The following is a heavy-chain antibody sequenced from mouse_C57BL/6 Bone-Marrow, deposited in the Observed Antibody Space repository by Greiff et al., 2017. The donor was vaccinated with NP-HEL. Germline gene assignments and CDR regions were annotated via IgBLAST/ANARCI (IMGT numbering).Heavy chain of an antibody. CDR1: GYTFTDYY. CDR2: IYPGSGNT. D-gene: IGHD4-1*01. CDR3: ARAWDGYFDV. V-gene: IGHV1-76*01. Sequence: VQLQESGAELVRPGASVKLSCKASGYTFTDYYINWVKQRPGQGLEWIARIYPGSGNTYYNEKFKGKATLTAEKSSSTAYMQLSSLTSEDSAVYFCARAWDGYFDVWGTGTTVTVSS. J-gene: IGHJ1*03.